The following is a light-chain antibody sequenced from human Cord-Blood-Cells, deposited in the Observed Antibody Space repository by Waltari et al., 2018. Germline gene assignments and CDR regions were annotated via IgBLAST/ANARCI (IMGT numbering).Light chain of an antibody. J-gene: IGLJ7*01. V-gene: IGLV1-44*01. CDR3: AAWDDSLNGPV. CDR1: SSNIGSNT. CDR2: SNN. Sequence: QSVLTQPPSASGTPGQRATIPCSGSSSNIGSNTVNWYQQLPGTAPKLLIYSNNQRPSGVPDRFSGSKSGTSASLAISGLQSEDEADYYCAAWDDSLNGPVFGGGTQLTVL.